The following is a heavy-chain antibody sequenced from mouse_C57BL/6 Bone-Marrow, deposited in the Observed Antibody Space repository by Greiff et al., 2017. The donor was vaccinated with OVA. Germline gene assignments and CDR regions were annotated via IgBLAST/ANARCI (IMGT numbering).Heavy chain of an antibody. J-gene: IGHJ2*01. V-gene: IGHV1-81*01. Sequence: VQLKESGAELARPGASVKLSCKASGYTFTSYGISWVKQRTGQGLEWIGEIYPRSGNTYYNEKFKGKATLTADKSSSTAYMELRSLTSEDSAVYFCARSGGLRRGDYFDYWGQGTTLTVSS. CDR1: GYTFTSYG. CDR2: IYPRSGNT. D-gene: IGHD2-2*01. CDR3: ARSGGLRRGDYFDY.